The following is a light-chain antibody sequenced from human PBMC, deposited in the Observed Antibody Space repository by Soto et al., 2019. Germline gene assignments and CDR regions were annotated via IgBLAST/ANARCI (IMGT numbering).Light chain of an antibody. J-gene: IGKJ5*01. CDR3: QHYYSWSRT. Sequence: EIVVAQSPAALSGSPEERATRSWRAGQNINSKLAWYQQKPGQAPRLLFYGASTGASGLPARFSGSGSGTEFTLPINSLQPDDGAVYYCQHYYSWSRTFGQGTRVEIK. CDR1: QNINSK. V-gene: IGKV3-15*01. CDR2: GAS.